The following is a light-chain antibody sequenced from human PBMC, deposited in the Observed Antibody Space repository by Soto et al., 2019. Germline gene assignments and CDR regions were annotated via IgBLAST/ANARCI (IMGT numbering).Light chain of an antibody. V-gene: IGLV2-8*01. Sequence: QSALTQPPSASGSPGQSVTISCTGASSDVAGYNYVSWYQQHPGKAPKLMIYEVSERPSGVPDRFSGSKSGNTASLTVSGLQAEDEADYYCRSYAGSNNVIFGGGTKLTVL. J-gene: IGLJ2*01. CDR2: EVS. CDR3: RSYAGSNNVI. CDR1: SSDVAGYNY.